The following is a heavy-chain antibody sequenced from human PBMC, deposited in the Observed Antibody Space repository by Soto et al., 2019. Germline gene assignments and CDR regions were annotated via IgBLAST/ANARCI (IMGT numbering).Heavy chain of an antibody. CDR2: IYYSGST. CDR1: GGSISSSSYY. D-gene: IGHD2-8*01. CDR3: ARLVMVYVGAYMDV. J-gene: IGHJ6*03. Sequence: ETLSLTCTVSGGSISSSSYYWGWIRQPPGKGLEWIGSIYYSGSTYYNPSLKSRVTISVDTSKNQFSLKLSSVTAADTAVYYCARLVMVYVGAYMDVWGKGTTVTGSS. V-gene: IGHV4-39*01.